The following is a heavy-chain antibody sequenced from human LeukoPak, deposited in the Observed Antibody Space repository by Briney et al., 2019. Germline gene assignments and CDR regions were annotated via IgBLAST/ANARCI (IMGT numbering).Heavy chain of an antibody. CDR2: IYYSGST. CDR1: GGSISSYY. Sequence: SETLSLTCTVSGGSISSYYWNWIRQPPGKGLERIGYIYYSGSTNYNPSLKSRVTISVDMSKNQFSLQLSSVTAADTAVYYCARDSGYASGWYGMSGSYYYGMDVWGQGTTVTVSS. D-gene: IGHD6-19*01. V-gene: IGHV4-59*01. CDR3: ARDSGYASGWYGMSGSYYYGMDV. J-gene: IGHJ6*02.